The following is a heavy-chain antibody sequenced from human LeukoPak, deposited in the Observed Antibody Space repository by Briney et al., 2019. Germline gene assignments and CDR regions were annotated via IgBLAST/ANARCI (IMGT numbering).Heavy chain of an antibody. CDR3: ARGNSGSYLFDY. D-gene: IGHD1-26*01. CDR1: GFTFSSYS. V-gene: IGHV3-21*01. Sequence: GGSLTLSCAASGFTFSSYSMNCARHPPGKGLEWVSSISSSSTYIYYADSVKGRFTISRDNAKNSLYLQMNSLRAEDTAVYYCARGNSGSYLFDYWGQGTLVTVSS. CDR2: ISSSSTYI. J-gene: IGHJ4*02.